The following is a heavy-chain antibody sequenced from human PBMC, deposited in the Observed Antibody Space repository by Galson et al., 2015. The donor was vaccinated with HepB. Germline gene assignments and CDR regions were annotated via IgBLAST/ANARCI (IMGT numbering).Heavy chain of an antibody. CDR2: IYSSGST. D-gene: IGHD3-16*01. CDR3: ARSSLGGNTFGDAFDV. Sequence: SLRLSCAASGFTISSNYMSWVRRAPGKGLEWVSVIYSSGSTYYAESVRGRFTISRDNSKNTLYLQMNSLRAEDTAVYYCARSSLGGNTFGDAFDVWGQGTMVTVSS. V-gene: IGHV3-53*01. CDR1: GFTISSNY. J-gene: IGHJ3*01.